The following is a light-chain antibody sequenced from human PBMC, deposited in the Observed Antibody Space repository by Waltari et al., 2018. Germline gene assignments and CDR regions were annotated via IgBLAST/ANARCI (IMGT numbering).Light chain of an antibody. V-gene: IGKV1-39*01. CDR3: EQTYGSPHT. Sequence: DIQMTQSPSSLSASVGDRLTIICRASQSVSTLLNWYQQKPGKAPKVLIYGASNLQSGVPSTFSGTGSGTDFTLTISSLQPEDFATYYCEQTYGSPHTFGQGTKLEIK. J-gene: IGKJ2*01. CDR2: GAS. CDR1: QSVSTL.